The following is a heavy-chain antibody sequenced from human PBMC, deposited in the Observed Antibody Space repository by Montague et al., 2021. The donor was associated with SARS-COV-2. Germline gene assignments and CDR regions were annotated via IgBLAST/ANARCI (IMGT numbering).Heavy chain of an antibody. D-gene: IGHD1-26*01. CDR3: VRLPRHSGSFSVDY. Sequence: SETLSLTCIVSGGSISSSTYYWGWIRQPPGKGLEWIGSVYYTGSTYYAPSLKSRATMSMDTSKNQFSLILTSVTAADTAVYYCVRLPRHSGSFSVDYWGQGIPVTVSS. V-gene: IGHV4-39*01. J-gene: IGHJ4*02. CDR2: VYYTGST. CDR1: GGSISSSTYY.